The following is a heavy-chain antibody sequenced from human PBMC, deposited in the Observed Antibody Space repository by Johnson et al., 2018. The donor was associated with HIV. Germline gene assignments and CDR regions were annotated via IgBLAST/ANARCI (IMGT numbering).Heavy chain of an antibody. J-gene: IGHJ3*02. CDR3: AREATDAYVGLVGATTLGIQPAAFDI. CDR1: GFSFTNAW. CDR2: IRQDGSEK. D-gene: IGHD1-26*01. Sequence: VYLVESGGGSVKPGESLKISCEASGFSFTNAWMNWVRQGPGKGLEWVANIRQDGSEKYYVDSVKGRFTISRDNAKNSLYLQMNSLRAEDTAVYYCAREATDAYVGLVGATTLGIQPAAFDIWGQGTMVTVSS. V-gene: IGHV3-7*03.